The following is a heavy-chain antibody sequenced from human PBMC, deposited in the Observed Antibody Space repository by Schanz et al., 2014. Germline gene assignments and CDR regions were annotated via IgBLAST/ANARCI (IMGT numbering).Heavy chain of an antibody. D-gene: IGHD3-9*01. CDR1: EYSFTSYS. CDR2: ISVYNHNK. Sequence: QVHLVQSGAEVKRPGASVKVSCKASEYSFTSYSMHWVRQAPGQRLEWMGWISVYNHNKEYDQKFQGRVTMTTDTSTSTAYMELRSLRSDDTAVYYCARDAADFYDILTEEDYWGQGTLVTVSS. J-gene: IGHJ4*02. CDR3: ARDAADFYDILTEEDY. V-gene: IGHV1-3*01.